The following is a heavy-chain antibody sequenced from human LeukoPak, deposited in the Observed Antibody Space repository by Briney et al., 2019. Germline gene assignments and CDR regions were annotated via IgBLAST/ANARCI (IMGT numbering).Heavy chain of an antibody. Sequence: SETLSLTCAVYGGSFSGYYWSWIRQPPGKGLECIGEINHSGSTNYNPSLKSRVTISVDTSKNQFSLKLSSVTAADTAVYYCARQGYYGSGSYSYWGQGTLVTVSS. CDR1: GGSFSGYY. J-gene: IGHJ4*02. V-gene: IGHV4-34*01. D-gene: IGHD3-10*01. CDR3: ARQGYYGSGSYSY. CDR2: INHSGST.